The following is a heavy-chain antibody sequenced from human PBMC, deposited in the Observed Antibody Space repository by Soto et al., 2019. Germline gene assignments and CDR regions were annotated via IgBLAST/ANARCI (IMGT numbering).Heavy chain of an antibody. CDR2: ISAYNGNT. V-gene: IGHV1-18*01. Sequence: ASVQVSCKASGYTFTRYGISWVRKAPGQGLEWMGWISAYNGNTNYAQKLQGRVTMTTDTSTSTAYMELRSLRSDDTAVYYCARGHVTVTTGWNWFDPWGQGTLVTVSS. CDR3: ARGHVTVTTGWNWFDP. CDR1: GYTFTRYG. D-gene: IGHD4-17*01. J-gene: IGHJ5*02.